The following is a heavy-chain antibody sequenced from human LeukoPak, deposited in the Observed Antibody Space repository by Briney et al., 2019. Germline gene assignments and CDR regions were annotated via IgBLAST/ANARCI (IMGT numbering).Heavy chain of an antibody. CDR1: GGSNSSYY. D-gene: IGHD6-13*01. Sequence: PSETLSLTCTVSGGSNSSYYWSWIRQPAGKGLEWIGRIYTSGSTNYNPSLKSRVTMSVDTSKNQFSLKLSSVTAADTAVYYCATEWGQIAAAGNFDYWGQGTLVTVSS. V-gene: IGHV4-4*07. CDR2: IYTSGST. CDR3: ATEWGQIAAAGNFDY. J-gene: IGHJ4*02.